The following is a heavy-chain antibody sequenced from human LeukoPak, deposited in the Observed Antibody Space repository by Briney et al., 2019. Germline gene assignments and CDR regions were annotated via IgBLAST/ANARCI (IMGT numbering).Heavy chain of an antibody. Sequence: GGSLRLSCAASGFTFSSYSLKWVRQAPGKGLEWVSAISSSSTYIYYADSVKGRFTISRDNAKNSLYLQMNSLRDEDTAVYYCANSITIFGVADYWGQGTLVTVSS. V-gene: IGHV3-21*01. D-gene: IGHD3-3*01. CDR1: GFTFSSYS. CDR2: ISSSSTYI. CDR3: ANSITIFGVADY. J-gene: IGHJ4*02.